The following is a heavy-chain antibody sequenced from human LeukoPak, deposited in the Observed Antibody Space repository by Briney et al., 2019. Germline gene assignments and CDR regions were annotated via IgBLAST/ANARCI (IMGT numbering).Heavy chain of an antibody. CDR1: GFTFSSYA. V-gene: IGHV3-23*01. CDR3: AKDRGFLEWLPY. Sequence: GGSLRLSCAAFGFTFSSYAMSWVRQAPGKGLEWVSAISGSGGSTYYADSVKGRFTISRDNSKNTLYLQMNSLRAEDTAVYYCAKDRGFLEWLPYWGQGTLVTVSS. J-gene: IGHJ4*02. D-gene: IGHD3-3*01. CDR2: ISGSGGST.